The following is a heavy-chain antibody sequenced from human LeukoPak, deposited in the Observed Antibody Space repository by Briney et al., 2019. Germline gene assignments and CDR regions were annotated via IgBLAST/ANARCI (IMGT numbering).Heavy chain of an antibody. D-gene: IGHD3-3*01. CDR2: FDPEDGET. CDR1: GYTLTELS. CDR3: ATTPTEDFRSGYYPFDY. Sequence: ASVKVSCKVSGYTLTELSMHWVRQAPGKGLEWMGGFDPEDGETIYAQKFQGRVTMTEDTSTGTAYMELSSLRSEDTAVYYCATTPTEDFRSGYYPFDYWGQGTLVTVSS. V-gene: IGHV1-24*01. J-gene: IGHJ4*02.